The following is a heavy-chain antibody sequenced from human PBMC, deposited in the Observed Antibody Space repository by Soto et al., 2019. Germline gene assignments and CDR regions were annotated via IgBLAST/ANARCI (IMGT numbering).Heavy chain of an antibody. CDR3: ATATLAYNWLDP. D-gene: IGHD2-21*01. Sequence: SETLSLTCGVSGGSVSSVGYSWSWIRQPPGKGLEWIGHIYHSGNTYYNPSLGSRVTISMDRSNNQFSLQVHSVTAADTAVYYCATATLAYNWLDPWGLGTLVTVSS. V-gene: IGHV4-30-2*01. CDR2: IYHSGNT. CDR1: GGSVSSVGYS. J-gene: IGHJ5*02.